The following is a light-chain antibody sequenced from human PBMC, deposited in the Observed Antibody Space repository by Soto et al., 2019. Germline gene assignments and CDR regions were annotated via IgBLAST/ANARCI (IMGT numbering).Light chain of an antibody. CDR2: RAS. J-gene: IGKJ1*01. V-gene: IGKV3-15*01. CDR1: QNIYSN. Sequence: IVMTQSPATLSVSPGERATLSCRASQNIYSNVAWYQQRPGQAPRLLIYRASTRATGIPARFSGRGSGTEFTLTISSLQSEDFTVYSCLQYHNLWAFGQGTKVEIK. CDR3: LQYHNLWA.